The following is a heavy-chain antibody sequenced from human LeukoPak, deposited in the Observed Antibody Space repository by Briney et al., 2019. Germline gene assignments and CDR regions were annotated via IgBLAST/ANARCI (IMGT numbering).Heavy chain of an antibody. D-gene: IGHD3-22*01. J-gene: IGHJ4*02. Sequence: PSETLSLIRTVSGGSISSSGYFWGWIRQPPGKGLEWIGNIFYSGSTYYNPSLKSRVTISVDTSKNQFSLKMRSVTAADTAVYFCARQSYSYGSRGYYYCFDFWGLGTLVTVSS. CDR2: IFYSGST. V-gene: IGHV4-39*01. CDR3: ARQSYSYGSRGYYYCFDF. CDR1: GGSISSSGYF.